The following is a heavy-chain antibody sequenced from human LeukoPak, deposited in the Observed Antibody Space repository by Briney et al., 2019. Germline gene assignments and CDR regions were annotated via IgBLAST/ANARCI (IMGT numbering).Heavy chain of an antibody. J-gene: IGHJ4*02. CDR2: ISGSGGST. CDR1: GFTFSSYG. Sequence: HPGGSLRLSCAASGFTFSSYGMSWVRQAPGKGLEWVSAISGSGGSTYYADSVKGRFTISRDNAKNSLYLQMSSLRAEDTAVYYCARVFLPGRYDSSGYLDYWGQGTLVTVSS. D-gene: IGHD3-22*01. V-gene: IGHV3-23*01. CDR3: ARVFLPGRYDSSGYLDY.